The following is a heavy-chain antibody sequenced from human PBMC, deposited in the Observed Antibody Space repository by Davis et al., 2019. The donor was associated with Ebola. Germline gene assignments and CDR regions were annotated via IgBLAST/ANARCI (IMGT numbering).Heavy chain of an antibody. D-gene: IGHD2-15*01. CDR1: GFTFSDYY. CDR2: IKEDGSAR. Sequence: GESLKISCAASGFTFSDYYMSWIRQAPGKGLQWVANIKEDGSARYYEDSVKGRFTISRDNGRNSLYLQINSLRAEDTAVYYCARAGYCRGGTCTSPPLDYWGQGTLATVS. J-gene: IGHJ4*02. CDR3: ARAGYCRGGTCTSPPLDY. V-gene: IGHV3-7*01.